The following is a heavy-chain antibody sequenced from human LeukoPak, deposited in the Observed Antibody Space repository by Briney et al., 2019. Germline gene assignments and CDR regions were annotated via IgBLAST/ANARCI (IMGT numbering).Heavy chain of an antibody. Sequence: GRSLRLSCAASVFTFSSYAMHWVRQAPGKGLEWVAVISYDGSNKYYADSVKGRFTISRDNSKNTLYLQMNSLRAEDTAVYYCARGDDWLPDYWGQGTLVTISS. CDR1: VFTFSSYA. CDR3: ARGDDWLPDY. V-gene: IGHV3-30-3*01. J-gene: IGHJ4*02. D-gene: IGHD3-9*01. CDR2: ISYDGSNK.